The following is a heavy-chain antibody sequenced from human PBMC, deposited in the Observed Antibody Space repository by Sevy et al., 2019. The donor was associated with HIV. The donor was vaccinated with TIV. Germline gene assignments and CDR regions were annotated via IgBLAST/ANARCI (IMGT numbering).Heavy chain of an antibody. D-gene: IGHD2-15*01. J-gene: IGHJ3*01. CDR1: GYDFISYW. V-gene: IGHV5-51*01. CDR2: IFPGDSQA. Sequence: GESLKISCKASGYDFISYWIGWVRQRPGKGLEYMGRIFPGDSQARHSPTLEGQVTISVDKSVTAAYLQWSSLKASDTAIYYSARGGHLSLDEFDFWGPWTKVTVSS. CDR3: ARGGHLSLDEFDF.